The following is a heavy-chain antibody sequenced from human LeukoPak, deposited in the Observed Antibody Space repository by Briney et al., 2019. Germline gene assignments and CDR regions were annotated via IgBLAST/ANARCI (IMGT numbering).Heavy chain of an antibody. D-gene: IGHD6-19*01. Sequence: PGGSLRLSCAASGFTFISYASSWVRQAPGKRLEWVSAISGSGGSTYYADSVKGRFTISRDNSKNTLYLQMNSLRAEDTAVYYCAKDTGSGSWPLECYGGQGTLVTVSS. V-gene: IGHV3-23*01. CDR1: GFTFISYA. CDR3: AKDTGSGSWPLECY. J-gene: IGHJ4*02. CDR2: ISGSGGST.